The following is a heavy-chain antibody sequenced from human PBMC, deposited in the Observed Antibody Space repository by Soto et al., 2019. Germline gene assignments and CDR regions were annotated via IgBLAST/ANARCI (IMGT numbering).Heavy chain of an antibody. CDR2: ISSSGSTI. J-gene: IGHJ4*02. Sequence: GGSLRLSCAASGFTFSDYYMSWIRQAPGKGLEWISYISSSGSTIYYADSVKGRFTISRDNTKNSLYLQMNSLRVDDTAVHYCARGPWSTVPDFDYWGQGTLVTVSS. CDR1: GFTFSDYY. D-gene: IGHD4-17*01. V-gene: IGHV3-11*01. CDR3: ARGPWSTVPDFDY.